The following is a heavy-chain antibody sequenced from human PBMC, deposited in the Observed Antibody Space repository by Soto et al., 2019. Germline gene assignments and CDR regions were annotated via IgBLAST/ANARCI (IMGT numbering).Heavy chain of an antibody. CDR1: GGSISSYD. V-gene: IGHV4-59*08. J-gene: IGHJ6*02. CDR2: VHHSWGS. D-gene: IGHD3-10*02. CDR3: ARQVFGPLHGIVDV. Sequence: QVQLQESGPGLVKPSETLSLSCTVSGGSISSYDWSWFRQSPGKRMEWIGYVHHSWGSSYNPSLQIRVAISLATSKSQFALKVTSVPATDTAVYSCARQVFGPLHGIVDVWGQGTTVTVSS.